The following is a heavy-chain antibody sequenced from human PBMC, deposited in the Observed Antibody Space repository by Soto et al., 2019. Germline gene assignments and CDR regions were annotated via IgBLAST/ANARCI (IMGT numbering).Heavy chain of an antibody. CDR2: IYYSGST. CDR1: GGSISSYY. J-gene: IGHJ4*02. D-gene: IGHD2-15*01. Sequence: ETLSLTCTVSGGSISSYYWSWIRQPPGKGLEWIGNIYYSGSTNYNPSLKSRVTISVDTSKNQFSLKLSSVTAADTAVYYCARHYCSGGSCRSYWDYWGQGTLVTVS. V-gene: IGHV4-59*08. CDR3: ARHYCSGGSCRSYWDY.